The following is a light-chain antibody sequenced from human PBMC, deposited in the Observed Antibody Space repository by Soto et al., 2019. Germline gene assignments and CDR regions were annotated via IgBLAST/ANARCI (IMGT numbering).Light chain of an antibody. V-gene: IGKV1-5*03. CDR1: QSISSW. CDR2: KAS. Sequence: DIQMTQSPSTLSASVGDRVTITCRASQSISSWLAWYQQKPGKAPKLLIYKASSLESGVPSRFSGSGSGTEFTLTISSLQPDDFATYYCQQCNSYSWTFGQGT. CDR3: QQCNSYSWT. J-gene: IGKJ1*01.